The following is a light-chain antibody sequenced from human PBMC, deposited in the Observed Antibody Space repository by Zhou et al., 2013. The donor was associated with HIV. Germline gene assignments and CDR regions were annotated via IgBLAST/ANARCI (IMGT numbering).Light chain of an antibody. CDR3: QQYGSLPGT. CDR1: QSVSSN. CDR2: GAS. Sequence: EIVMTQSPATLSVSPGERATLSCRASQSVSSNLAWYQQKPGQAPRLLIYGASTRATGIPARFSGSGSGTEYILTISRLEPEDFAVYFCQQYGSLPGTFGQGTKVEIK. V-gene: IGKV3-15*01. J-gene: IGKJ1*01.